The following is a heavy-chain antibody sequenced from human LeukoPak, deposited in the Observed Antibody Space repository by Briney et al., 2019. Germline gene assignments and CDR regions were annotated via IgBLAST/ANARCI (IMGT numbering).Heavy chain of an antibody. CDR2: ITSDGGIT. CDR3: ARDLTGTGDY. D-gene: IGHD1-20*01. Sequence: GGSLRLSCAASGFTFSAYAMHWVRQAPGKGLEYVSSITSDGGITYYANSVKGRFTISRDNSRNTPYPQMGSLRAEDMAVYYCARDLTGTGDYWGQGTLVTVSS. CDR1: GFTFSAYA. J-gene: IGHJ4*02. V-gene: IGHV3-64*01.